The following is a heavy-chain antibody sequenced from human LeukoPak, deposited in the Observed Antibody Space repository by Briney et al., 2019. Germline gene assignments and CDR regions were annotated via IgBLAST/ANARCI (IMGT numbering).Heavy chain of an antibody. CDR3: ARELRAAVAGIDY. CDR2: INPNSGGT. CDR1: GYTFTGYY. D-gene: IGHD6-19*01. J-gene: IGHJ4*02. Sequence: ASVKVSCKASGYTFTGYYMHWVRQAPGQGLEWMGWINPNSGGTNYAQKFQGRVTMTRDTSISTAYMELSRLRSDDTAVYYCARELRAAVAGIDYWSQGTLVTVSS. V-gene: IGHV1-2*02.